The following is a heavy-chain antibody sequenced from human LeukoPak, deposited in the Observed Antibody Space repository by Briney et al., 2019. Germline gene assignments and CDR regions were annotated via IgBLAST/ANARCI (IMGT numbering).Heavy chain of an antibody. CDR1: GGSISSYY. CDR2: IYTSGST. D-gene: IGHD2-2*02. CDR3: ARVRSDTYYYYYYMDV. V-gene: IGHV4-4*07. Sequence: PSETLSLPCTVSGGSISSYYWSWIRQPAGKGLEWIGRIYTSGSTNYNPSLKSRVTMSVDTSKNQFSLKLSSVTAADTAVYYCARVRSDTYYYYYYMDVWGKGTTVTVSS. J-gene: IGHJ6*03.